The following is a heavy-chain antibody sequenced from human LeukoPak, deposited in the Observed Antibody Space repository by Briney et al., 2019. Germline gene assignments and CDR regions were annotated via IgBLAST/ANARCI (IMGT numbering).Heavy chain of an antibody. CDR3: TRDHYDYVWGSYRPLIPKFDY. V-gene: IGHV3-49*03. J-gene: IGHJ4*02. CDR1: GFTFGDYA. D-gene: IGHD3-16*02. Sequence: PGRSLRLSCTASGFTFGDYAMSWFRQAPGKGLEWVGFIRSKAYGGTTEYAASVKGRFTISRDDSKSIAYLQMNSLKTEDTAVYYCTRDHYDYVWGSYRPLIPKFDYWGQGTLVTVSS. CDR2: IRSKAYGGTT.